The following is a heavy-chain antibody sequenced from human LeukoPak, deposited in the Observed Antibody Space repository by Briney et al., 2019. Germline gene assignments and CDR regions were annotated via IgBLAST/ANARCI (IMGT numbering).Heavy chain of an antibody. D-gene: IGHD1-26*01. CDR3: ARDFWVGA. V-gene: IGHV3-21*01. J-gene: IGHJ5*02. CDR1: GFTFRSYS. CDR2: ISSSSSNYI. Sequence: KSGGSLRLSCAASGFTFRSYSMNWVRQAPGKGLEWVSSISSSSSNYIYYADSVKGRFTISRDNAKNSLFLQMNSLRAEDTAVYYCARDFWVGAWGQGTLVTVSS.